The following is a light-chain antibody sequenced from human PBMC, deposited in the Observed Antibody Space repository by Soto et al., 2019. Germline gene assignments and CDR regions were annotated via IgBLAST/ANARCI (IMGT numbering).Light chain of an antibody. CDR1: QTISRW. Sequence: DIQLTQTPSTLSASVGDEVTITCRASQTISRWLAWYQQNPGRAPKLLIYDASTLESGVPSRSSSSGSQTEFTLTTNRLQPDDFATYFCHPRAFGQGTRLEI. CDR3: HPRA. V-gene: IGKV1-5*01. CDR2: DAS. J-gene: IGKJ5*01.